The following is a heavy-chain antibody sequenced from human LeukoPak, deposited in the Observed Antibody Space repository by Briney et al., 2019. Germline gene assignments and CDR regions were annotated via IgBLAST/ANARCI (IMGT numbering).Heavy chain of an antibody. CDR2: IHYSGST. D-gene: IGHD1-26*01. CDR3: ARLVLGATAYFDC. CDR1: GGSIISYY. J-gene: IGHJ4*02. V-gene: IGHV4-59*08. Sequence: SETLSLTCTVSGGSIISYYWSWIRQPPGKGLEWIGYIHYSGSTNYNPSLKNRVTISVDKSKNQFSLKLSSVTAADTAVYYCARLVLGATAYFDCWGQGTLVTVSS.